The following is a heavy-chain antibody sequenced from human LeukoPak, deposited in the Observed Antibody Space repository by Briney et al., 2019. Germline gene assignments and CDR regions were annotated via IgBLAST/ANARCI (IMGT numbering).Heavy chain of an antibody. CDR3: ASFSALRYYFDY. V-gene: IGHV1-69*05. CDR1: GYTFTGYY. J-gene: IGHJ4*02. Sequence: ASVKVSCKASGYTFTGYYMHWVRQAPGQGLEWMGGIIRIFGTANYAQKFQGRVTITTDESTSTAYMELSSLRSEDTAVYYCASFSALRYYFDYWGQGTLATVSS. D-gene: IGHD1-26*01. CDR2: IIRIFGTA.